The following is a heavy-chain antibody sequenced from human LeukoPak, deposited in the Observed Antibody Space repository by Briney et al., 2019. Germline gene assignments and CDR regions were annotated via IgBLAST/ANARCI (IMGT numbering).Heavy chain of an antibody. CDR1: GGTFSSYA. V-gene: IGHV1-69*13. CDR2: IIPIFGTA. CDR3: ASIRSSTSYYYYGMDV. J-gene: IGHJ6*02. Sequence: GASVKVSCKASGGTFSSYAISWVRQAPGQGLEWMGAIIPIFGTANYAQKFQGRVTITADESTSTAYMELSSLRSEDTAVYYCASIRSSTSYYYYGMDVWGQGTTVTVSS. D-gene: IGHD2-2*01.